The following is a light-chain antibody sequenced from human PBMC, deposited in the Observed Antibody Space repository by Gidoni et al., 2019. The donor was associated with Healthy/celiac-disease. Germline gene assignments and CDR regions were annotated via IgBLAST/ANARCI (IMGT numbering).Light chain of an antibody. CDR2: GAS. J-gene: IGKJ1*01. CDR1: QIGSSN. V-gene: IGKV3-15*01. Sequence: EIVLTQSPATLSVSPGESALLSSSASQIGSSNLAWYQQNPGHAPRLLIYGASPRATGIPARFSGSGSGTEFTLTIIILQSEDFAVYYCQQYNNCPPWTFGQGTKVEIK. CDR3: QQYNNCPPWT.